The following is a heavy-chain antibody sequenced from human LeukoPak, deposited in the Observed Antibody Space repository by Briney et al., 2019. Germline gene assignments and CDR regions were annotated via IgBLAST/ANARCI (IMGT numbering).Heavy chain of an antibody. CDR3: AKDPRPAYGDYVVLDS. J-gene: IGHJ4*02. D-gene: IGHD4-17*01. CDR2: ISGDGSRT. V-gene: IGHV3-43*02. Sequence: GGSLRLPRVASGFAFGDYAIHWVRQSPGKGLEWVSLISGDGSRTYYAQSVEGRFTISRDNSKNSLYLQMNSLGTADTALYYCAKDPRPAYGDYVVLDSWGQGTLVTVSS. CDR1: GFAFGDYA.